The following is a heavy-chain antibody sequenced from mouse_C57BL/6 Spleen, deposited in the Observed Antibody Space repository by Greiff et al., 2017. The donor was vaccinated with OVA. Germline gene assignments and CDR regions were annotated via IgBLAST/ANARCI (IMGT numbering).Heavy chain of an antibody. CDR1: GYTFTSYW. D-gene: IGHD2-4*01. V-gene: IGHV1-5*01. CDR3: TRRPYDYDGGDYFDY. Sequence: VQLQQSGTVLARPGASVKMSCKTSGYTFTSYWMHWVKQRPGQGLEWIGAIYPGNSDTSYNQKFKGKAKLTAVTSASTAYMELRSLTNEDSAVYYCTRRPYDYDGGDYFDYWGQGTTLTVSS. CDR2: IYPGNSDT. J-gene: IGHJ2*01.